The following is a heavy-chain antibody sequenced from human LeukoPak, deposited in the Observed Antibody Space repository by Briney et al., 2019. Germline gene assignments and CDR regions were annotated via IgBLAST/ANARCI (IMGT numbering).Heavy chain of an antibody. CDR1: GYTFTGYY. V-gene: IGHV1-2*02. CDR2: VNPNSGGT. Sequence: GASVTVSCKPSGYTFTGYYLHWVRQAPGQGLEWMGWVNPNSGGTNYAKRFEGRVTMTRDTSISTAYMELSRLTSDDTAVYYCARARSVTWTFSYFDYWGRGTLVTVSS. CDR3: ARARSVTWTFSYFDY. J-gene: IGHJ4*02. D-gene: IGHD4-17*01.